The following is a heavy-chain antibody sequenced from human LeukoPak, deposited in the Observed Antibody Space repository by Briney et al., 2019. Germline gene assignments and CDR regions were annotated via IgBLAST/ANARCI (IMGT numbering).Heavy chain of an antibody. Sequence: GGSLRLSCAASGFTFSDHYMDWVRLPPGKGLEWVGRIRNKANSYGTEYAASVKDRFTISRDDSKSSLCLQMNSLRSEDTALYYCTRVRLGAATRYFDYWGQGTLVTVSS. D-gene: IGHD1-26*01. CDR2: IRNKANSYGT. J-gene: IGHJ4*02. CDR1: GFTFSDHY. V-gene: IGHV3-72*01. CDR3: TRVRLGAATRYFDY.